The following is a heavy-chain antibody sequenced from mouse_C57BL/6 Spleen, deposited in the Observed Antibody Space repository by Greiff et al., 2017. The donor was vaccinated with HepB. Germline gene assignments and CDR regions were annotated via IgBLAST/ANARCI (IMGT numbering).Heavy chain of an antibody. CDR2: INPNNGGT. CDR1: GYTFTDYY. CDR3: ARSDSNNGEVVY. D-gene: IGHD2-5*01. Sequence: EVKLQQSGPELVKPGASVKISCKASGYTFTDYYMNWVKQSHGKSLEWIGDINPNNGGTSYNQKFKGKATLTVDKSSSTAYMELRSLTSEDSAVYYCARSDSNNGEVVYWGQGTTLTVSS. V-gene: IGHV1-26*01. J-gene: IGHJ2*01.